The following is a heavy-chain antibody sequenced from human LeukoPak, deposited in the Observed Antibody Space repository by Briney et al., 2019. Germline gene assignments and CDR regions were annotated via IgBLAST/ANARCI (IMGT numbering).Heavy chain of an antibody. CDR1: GGSISSYY. V-gene: IGHV4-59*08. Sequence: SETLSLTCTVSGGSISSYYWSWVRQPPGKGLEWIWYIYYSGGTNYNPSLKSRVTISVDTSKNQFSLKLSSVTAADTAVYYCARVVVVAAKGTAFDYWGQGTLVTVSS. CDR2: IYYSGGT. D-gene: IGHD2-15*01. J-gene: IGHJ4*02. CDR3: ARVVVVAAKGTAFDY.